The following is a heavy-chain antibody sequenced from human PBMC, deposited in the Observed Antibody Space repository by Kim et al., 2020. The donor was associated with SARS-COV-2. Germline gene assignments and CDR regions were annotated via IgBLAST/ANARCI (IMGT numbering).Heavy chain of an antibody. J-gene: IGHJ4*02. D-gene: IGHD1-7*01. CDR1: GFTFSNFN. CDR2: INSASNKI. V-gene: IGHV3-48*02. Sequence: GGSLRLSCAASGFTFSNFNMNWVRQTPGKGLEWFSFINSASNKIYYADSVKGRFTISRDNAQDSLYLQMNSLRDEDTAVYYCARGTVLRGTTAHFDYWGQGTLVTVSS. CDR3: ARGTVLRGTTAHFDY.